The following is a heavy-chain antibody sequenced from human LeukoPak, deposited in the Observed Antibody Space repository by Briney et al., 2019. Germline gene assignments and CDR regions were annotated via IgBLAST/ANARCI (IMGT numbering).Heavy chain of an antibody. CDR1: GFTFSTYS. CDR3: TRDPNALDY. V-gene: IGHV3-48*01. J-gene: IGHJ4*02. CDR2: ITRSSSTI. Sequence: GGSLRLSCAATGFTFSTYSMNWVRQAPGKGLEWVSYITRSSSTIHYADSVRGRFTVSRDNAQNSLYPQMNSLRAEDTAVYFCTRDPNALDYWGQGTLVTVSS.